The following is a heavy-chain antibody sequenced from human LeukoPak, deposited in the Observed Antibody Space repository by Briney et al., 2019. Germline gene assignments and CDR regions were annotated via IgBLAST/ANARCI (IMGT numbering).Heavy chain of an antibody. Sequence: GRSLRLSCAASGFTFSSYGMHWVRQAPGKGLEWVAVISYDGSNKYYADSVKGRFTISRDNAKNSLYLQMNSLRAEDTAVYYCARDRELPFDYWGQGTLVTVSS. CDR2: ISYDGSNK. CDR3: ARDRELPFDY. J-gene: IGHJ4*02. CDR1: GFTFSSYG. V-gene: IGHV3-30*03. D-gene: IGHD3-16*02.